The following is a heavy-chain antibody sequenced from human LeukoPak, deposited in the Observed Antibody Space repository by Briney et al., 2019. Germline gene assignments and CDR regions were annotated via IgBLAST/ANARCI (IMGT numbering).Heavy chain of an antibody. V-gene: IGHV4-61*02. Sequence: PSQTLSLTCTVSGGSISSGSYYWSWIRQPAGKGLEWIGRIYTSGSTNYNPSLKSRVTMSVDTSKNQFSLKLSSVTAADTAVYYCAREGIRGVAYWGQGTLVTVSS. CDR2: IYTSGST. CDR1: GGSISSGSYY. J-gene: IGHJ4*02. D-gene: IGHD3-10*01. CDR3: AREGIRGVAY.